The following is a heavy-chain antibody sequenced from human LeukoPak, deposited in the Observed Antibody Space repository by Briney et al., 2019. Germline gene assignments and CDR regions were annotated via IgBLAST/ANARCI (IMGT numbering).Heavy chain of an antibody. J-gene: IGHJ3*02. V-gene: IGHV3-30*03. CDR1: GFTFSSYG. CDR2: ISYDGSNK. CDR3: ASPISGQSFDI. Sequence: PGGSLRLSCAASGFTFSSYGMHWVRQAPGKGLEWVAVISYDGSNKYYADSVKGRFTISRDKSKNTLYLQMNSLRAEDTAVYYCASPISGQSFDIWGQGTMVTVSS. D-gene: IGHD5-12*01.